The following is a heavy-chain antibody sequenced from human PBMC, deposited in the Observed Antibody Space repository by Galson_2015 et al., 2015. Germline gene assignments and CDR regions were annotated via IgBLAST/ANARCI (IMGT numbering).Heavy chain of an antibody. V-gene: IGHV3-7*01. CDR2: IREDGNEK. CDR3: ARDACSRTSCYDF. J-gene: IGHJ4*02. CDR1: GFTSSSYW. Sequence: SLRLSCAASGFTSSSYWMNWVRQAPGKGLEWVANIREDGNEKYYVDSVKGRFTISRDNAKNSLYLQMNSLRAEDTAVYHRARDACSRTSCYDFWGQGTLVTVSS. D-gene: IGHD2-2*01.